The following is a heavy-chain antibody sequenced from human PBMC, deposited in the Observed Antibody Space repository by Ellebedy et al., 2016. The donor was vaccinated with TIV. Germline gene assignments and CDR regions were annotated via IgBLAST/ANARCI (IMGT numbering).Heavy chain of an antibody. V-gene: IGHV4-39*01. CDR1: GGSISGSSYY. J-gene: IGHJ2*01. Sequence: SETLSLTCTVSGGSISGSSYYWGWIRQPPGKGLEWSGNIFDTGSTYYNPSLKSRVTISVDTSENQFSLKLSSFTAADTAVYYCARSLLIFTFDKCYFDLWGRGPLVTVSS. D-gene: IGHD3/OR15-3a*01. CDR3: ARSLLIFTFDKCYFDL. CDR2: IFDTGST.